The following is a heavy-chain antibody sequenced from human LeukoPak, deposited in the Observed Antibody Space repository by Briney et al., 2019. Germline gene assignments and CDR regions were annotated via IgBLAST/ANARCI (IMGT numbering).Heavy chain of an antibody. CDR1: GFTFSDYY. J-gene: IGHJ5*02. CDR2: ISSSGSTI. Sequence: PEGSLRLSCAASGFTFSDYYMSWIRQAPGKGLEGVSYISSSGSTIYYADSVKGRFTISRDNAKNSLYLQMNSLRAEDTAVYYCPRGDSSGYHNWFDPWGQGTLVTVSS. CDR3: PRGDSSGYHNWFDP. V-gene: IGHV3-11*01. D-gene: IGHD3-22*01.